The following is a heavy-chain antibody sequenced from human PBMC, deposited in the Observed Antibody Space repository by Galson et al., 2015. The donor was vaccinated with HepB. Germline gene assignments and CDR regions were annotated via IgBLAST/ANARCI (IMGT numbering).Heavy chain of an antibody. V-gene: IGHV1-8*01. CDR1: GYTSTSYD. J-gene: IGHJ4*02. Sequence: SVKVSCKASGYTSTSYDINWVRRATGQGLEWMGWMNPNSGNTGYAQKFQGRVTMTRNTSISTAYMELSSLRSEDTAVYYCARVEYCSGGSCYDYWGQGTLVTVSS. CDR2: MNPNSGNT. D-gene: IGHD2-15*01. CDR3: ARVEYCSGGSCYDY.